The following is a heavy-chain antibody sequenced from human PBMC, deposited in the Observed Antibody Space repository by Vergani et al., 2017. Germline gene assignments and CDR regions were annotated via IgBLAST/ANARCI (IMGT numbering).Heavy chain of an antibody. V-gene: IGHV4-59*01. CDR2: IYYSGST. CDR1: GGSLSSYY. Sequence: QVQLQESGPGLVKPSQTLSLTCTVSGGSLSSYYWSWIRQPPGKGLEWIGYIYYSGSTNYNPSLKSRVTISVDTSKNQFSLKLSSVTAADTAVYYCARGSTSYHYYGMDVWGQGTTVTVSS. J-gene: IGHJ6*02. D-gene: IGHD2-2*01. CDR3: ARGSTSYHYYGMDV.